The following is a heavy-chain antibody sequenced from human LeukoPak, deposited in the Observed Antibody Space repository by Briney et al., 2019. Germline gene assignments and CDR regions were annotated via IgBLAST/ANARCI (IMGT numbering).Heavy chain of an antibody. D-gene: IGHD3-10*01. J-gene: IGHJ4*02. CDR1: GFTVSSNE. V-gene: IGHV3-38-3*01. CDR3: VRITMIRGAPY. Sequence: HAGGSLRLSCAASGFTVSSNEMSWVRQAPGKGLEWVSSISGGSTYYADSRKGRITISRDNSKNTLYLQMNSLRAEDTAVYWIVRITMIRGAPYWGQGTLVTVSS. CDR2: ISGGST.